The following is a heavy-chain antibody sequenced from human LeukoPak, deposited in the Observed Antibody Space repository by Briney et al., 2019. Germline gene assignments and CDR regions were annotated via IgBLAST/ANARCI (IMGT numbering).Heavy chain of an antibody. V-gene: IGHV1-8*01. Sequence: ASVKVSCKTSGYTFTSYDLNWVRQATGQGLEWMGWVNPNSGNTGYAQKFQGRVTMTRDTSTSTVYMELSSLRSEDTAVYYCARVKSYYYDTSDKDAFDIWGQGTMVTVSS. D-gene: IGHD3-22*01. CDR2: VNPNSGNT. CDR1: GYTFTSYD. J-gene: IGHJ3*02. CDR3: ARVKSYYYDTSDKDAFDI.